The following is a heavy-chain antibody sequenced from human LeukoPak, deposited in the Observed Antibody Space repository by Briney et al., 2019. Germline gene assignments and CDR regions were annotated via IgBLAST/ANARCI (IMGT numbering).Heavy chain of an antibody. D-gene: IGHD4-23*01. J-gene: IGHJ3*02. CDR1: GDSFSSNSVA. CDR2: TYYRSKWSN. Sequence: SQTLSLTCVISGDSFSSNSVAWNWIRQSPSRGLEWLGRTYYRSKWSNDYTVSVKSRIVINPDTSKNQFSLQLNSVTPEDTAVYYCARGINSAFDIWGQGTMVTVSS. CDR3: ARGINSAFDI. V-gene: IGHV6-1*01.